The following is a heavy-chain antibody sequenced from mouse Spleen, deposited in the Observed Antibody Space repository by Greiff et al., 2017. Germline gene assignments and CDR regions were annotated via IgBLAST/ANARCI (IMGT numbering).Heavy chain of an antibody. Sequence: QVHVKQSGPELVKPGASVKISCKASGYAFSSSWMNWVKQRPGKGLEWIGRIYPGDGDTNYNGKFKGKATLTADKSSSTAYMQLSSLTSEDSAVYFCARTYYYGSSYDWYFDVWGAGTTVTVSS. D-gene: IGHD1-1*01. CDR1: GYAFSSSW. V-gene: IGHV1-82*01. CDR3: ARTYYYGSSYDWYFDV. J-gene: IGHJ1*01. CDR2: IYPGDGDT.